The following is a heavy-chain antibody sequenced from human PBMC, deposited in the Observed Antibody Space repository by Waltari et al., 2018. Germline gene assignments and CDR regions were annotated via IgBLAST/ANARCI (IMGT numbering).Heavy chain of an antibody. V-gene: IGHV3-23*01. Sequence: EVQLLESGGGLVQPGGSLRLSCAASGFTFSSYAMSWVRQAPGKGLEWVSAISGSGGSTYYADSVKGRFTISGDNSKNTLFLQMNSLRAEDTAVYYCARGEGSETLYSSSDDYWGQGTLVTVSS. D-gene: IGHD6-6*01. J-gene: IGHJ4*02. CDR2: ISGSGGST. CDR3: ARGEGSETLYSSSDDY. CDR1: GFTFSSYA.